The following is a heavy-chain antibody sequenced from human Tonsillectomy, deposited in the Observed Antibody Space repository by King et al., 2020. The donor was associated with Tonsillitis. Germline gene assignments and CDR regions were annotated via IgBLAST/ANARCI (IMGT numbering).Heavy chain of an antibody. J-gene: IGHJ6*02. V-gene: IGHV3-30*18. CDR3: AKDRSTYYGSGLYYYYGVDV. CDR2: ISYDGSSE. Sequence: VQLVESGGGVVQPGRSLRLSCVASGFTFRTYGLHWVRQAPGKGLEWVAVISYDGSSEFYADSVKGRFTISRDNPQNTLYLQMNSLRTEDTAAYYCAKDRSTYYGSGLYYYYGVDVWGQGTTVTVSS. CDR1: GFTFRTYG. D-gene: IGHD3-10*01.